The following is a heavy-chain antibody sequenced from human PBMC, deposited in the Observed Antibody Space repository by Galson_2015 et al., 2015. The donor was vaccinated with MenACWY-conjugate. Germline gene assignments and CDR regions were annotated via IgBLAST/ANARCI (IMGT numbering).Heavy chain of an antibody. V-gene: IGHV4-4*02. CDR2: IYHSGSI. CDR1: GASISSVNW. CDR3: ARAGALTYYFDY. Sequence: ETLSLPCAVSGASISSVNWWCWVRQPPGKGLEWIAEIYHSGSINYNPSLKSRVTMSVDKSKNQISLKLSSVTAADTAVYYCARAGALTYYFDYWGQGTLVAVSS. J-gene: IGHJ4*02.